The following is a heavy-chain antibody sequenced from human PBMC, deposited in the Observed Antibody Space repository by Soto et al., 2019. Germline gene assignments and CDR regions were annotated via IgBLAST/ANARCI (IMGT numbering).Heavy chain of an antibody. D-gene: IGHD6-6*01. Sequence: QVQLVESGGGLVKPGGSLRLSCAASGFTFSDYYMSWIRQAPGKGLEWVAYISSSSSYTNYADSVKGRFTISRDNAKNALYLQMNSLRAEDTAVYDCARDRVYSSSSKRDPFRCMDVWGQGTTVTVSS. CDR1: GFTFSDYY. CDR3: ARDRVYSSSSKRDPFRCMDV. V-gene: IGHV3-11*06. J-gene: IGHJ6*02. CDR2: ISSSSSYT.